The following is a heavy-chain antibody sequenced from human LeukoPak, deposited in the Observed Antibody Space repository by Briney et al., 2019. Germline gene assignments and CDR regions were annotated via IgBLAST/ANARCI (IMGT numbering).Heavy chain of an antibody. D-gene: IGHD6-13*01. CDR1: GYSFSMYW. CDR3: ARHRAVGGGHSTTWYTDY. V-gene: IGHV5-51*01. J-gene: IGHJ4*02. CDR2: IDPGDSEI. Sequence: GESLQISCQGLGYSFSMYWIGWVRHMPGKGLEWMGVIDPGDSEITYSPSFQGHVTISVDKSVNTAYLQWSTLKASDTALYYCARHRAVGGGHSTTWYTDYWGQGTLVSVSS.